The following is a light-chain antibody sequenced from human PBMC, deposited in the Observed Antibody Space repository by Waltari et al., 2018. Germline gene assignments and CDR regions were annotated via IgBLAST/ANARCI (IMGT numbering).Light chain of an antibody. CDR1: QSIATR. J-gene: IGKJ2*01. Sequence: DIQMTQSPSSLSASVGDRVTITCRASQSIATRLNWYQQKPGKAPKVLVYDTSTLQSGVPSGFSGSASGTHFTLTISSLQPEDSATYYCQQSSNLPYTFGQGTTLEIK. V-gene: IGKV1-39*01. CDR3: QQSSNLPYT. CDR2: DTS.